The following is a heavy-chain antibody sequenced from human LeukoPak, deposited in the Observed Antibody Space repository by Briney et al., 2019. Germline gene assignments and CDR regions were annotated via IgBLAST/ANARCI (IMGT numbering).Heavy chain of an antibody. CDR2: ISSSSSYI. J-gene: IGHJ4*02. CDR1: EFTFSTYS. CDR3: ARGNLWFGELVY. D-gene: IGHD3-10*01. Sequence: SGGSLRLSCAASEFTFSTYSMNWVRQAPGKGLEWVSSISSSSSYIYYADSVKGRFTISRDNAKNSLYLQMNSLRAEDTAVYYCARGNLWFGELVYWGQGTLVTVSS. V-gene: IGHV3-21*01.